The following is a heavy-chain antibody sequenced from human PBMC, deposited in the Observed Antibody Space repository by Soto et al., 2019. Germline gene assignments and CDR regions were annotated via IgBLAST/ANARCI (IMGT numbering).Heavy chain of an antibody. Sequence: SETLSLTCTVSGGSISTYYWSWIRQPPGKGLEWIGYIYYSGSTNYNPSLKSRVTISVDTSKNQFSLKLSSVTAADTAVYYCARMYYYDSSGFPPLFDYWGQGTLVTVSS. J-gene: IGHJ4*02. D-gene: IGHD3-22*01. CDR2: IYYSGST. CDR3: ARMYYYDSSGFPPLFDY. CDR1: GGSISTYY. V-gene: IGHV4-59*01.